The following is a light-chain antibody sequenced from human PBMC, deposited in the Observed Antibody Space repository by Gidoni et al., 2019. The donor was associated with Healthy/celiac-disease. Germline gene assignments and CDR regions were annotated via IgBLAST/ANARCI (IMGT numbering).Light chain of an antibody. J-gene: IGLJ2*01. V-gene: IGLV3-1*01. CDR2: QDS. CDR3: QAWDSSTVV. Sequence: SYELTQPTSVSVSPGQTASITCSGDKLGDKYACWHQQKPGQSPVLVIYQDSKRPSGIPGRFSGSNSGNTATLTISGTQAMDEADYYCQAWDSSTVVFGGGTKLTVL. CDR1: KLGDKY.